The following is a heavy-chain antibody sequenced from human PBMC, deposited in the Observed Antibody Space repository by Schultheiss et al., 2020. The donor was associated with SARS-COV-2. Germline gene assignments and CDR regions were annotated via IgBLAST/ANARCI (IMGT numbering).Heavy chain of an antibody. CDR3: ARDRLHLGESLHDAFDI. Sequence: SETLSLTCTVSGGSISSGGYYWSWIRQHPGKGLEWIGYIYYSGSTYYNPSLKSRVTISVDTSKNQFSLKLSSVTAADTAVYYCARDRLHLGESLHDAFDIWGQGTMVTVS. D-gene: IGHD3-16*01. CDR1: GGSISSGGYY. CDR2: IYYSGST. V-gene: IGHV4-31*03. J-gene: IGHJ3*02.